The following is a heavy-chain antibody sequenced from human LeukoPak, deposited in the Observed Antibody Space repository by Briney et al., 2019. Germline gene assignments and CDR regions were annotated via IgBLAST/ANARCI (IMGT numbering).Heavy chain of an antibody. Sequence: SETLSLTCAVYGGSFSGYYWSWIRQPPGKGLEWIGEINHSGSTNYNPSLKSRVTISVDTSKNQFSLKLSSVTAADTAVYYCARGYYGSGSYYNGFDYWGQGTLVTVSS. CDR3: ARGYYGSGSYYNGFDY. CDR2: INHSGST. V-gene: IGHV4-34*01. CDR1: GGSFSGYY. J-gene: IGHJ4*02. D-gene: IGHD3-10*01.